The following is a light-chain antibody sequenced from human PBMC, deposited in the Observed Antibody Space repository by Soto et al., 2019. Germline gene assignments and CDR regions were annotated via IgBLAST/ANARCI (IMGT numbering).Light chain of an antibody. CDR1: QTISSW. Sequence: DIQMTQSPSTLSGSVGDRVTITCRASQTISSWLAWYQQKPGKAPKLLIYKASTLKSGVPSRFSGSGSGTEFTLTISSLQPEDCATDDCQHYNSYSEAFGKGTKVELK. J-gene: IGKJ1*01. CDR3: QHYNSYSEA. V-gene: IGKV1-5*03. CDR2: KAS.